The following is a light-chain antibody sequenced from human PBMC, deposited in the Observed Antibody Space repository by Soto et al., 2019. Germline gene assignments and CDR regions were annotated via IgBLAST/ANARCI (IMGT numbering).Light chain of an antibody. Sequence: QSVLIQPPSASGTPGQRVTISCSGSSSNIGSNPVNWYQQLPGAAPKLLIYTNVQRPSGVPDRFSGSKSGTSASLAISGLQSEDEADYYCAAWDDIMNSVVFAGGTQLTVL. CDR1: SSNIGSNP. CDR3: AAWDDIMNSVV. CDR2: TNV. J-gene: IGLJ2*01. V-gene: IGLV1-44*01.